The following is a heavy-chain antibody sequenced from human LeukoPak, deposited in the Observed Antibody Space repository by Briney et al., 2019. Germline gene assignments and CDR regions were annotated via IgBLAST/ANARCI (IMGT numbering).Heavy chain of an antibody. Sequence: PSETLSLTCTVSGGSISSGSYYWSWIRQPAGKGLEWIGRIYTSGSTNYNPSLKSRVTISVDTSKNHFSLKLTSVTAADTAVYYCARNIAAAAPYYFDYWGQGTLVTVSS. CDR1: GGSISSGSYY. CDR2: IYTSGST. V-gene: IGHV4-61*02. CDR3: ARNIAAAAPYYFDY. D-gene: IGHD6-13*01. J-gene: IGHJ4*02.